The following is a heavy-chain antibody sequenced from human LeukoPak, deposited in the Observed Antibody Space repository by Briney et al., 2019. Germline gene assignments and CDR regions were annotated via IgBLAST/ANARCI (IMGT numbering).Heavy chain of an antibody. Sequence: ASVKVSCKTSGYTFTNYGISWVRQAPGQGLEWMGIINPSGGSTSYAQKFQGRVTMTRDTSTSTVYMELSSLRSEDTAVYYCASVRSGYGYYFDYWGQGTLVTVSS. CDR1: GYTFTNYG. V-gene: IGHV1-46*01. CDR2: INPSGGST. CDR3: ASVRSGYGYYFDY. J-gene: IGHJ4*02. D-gene: IGHD3-22*01.